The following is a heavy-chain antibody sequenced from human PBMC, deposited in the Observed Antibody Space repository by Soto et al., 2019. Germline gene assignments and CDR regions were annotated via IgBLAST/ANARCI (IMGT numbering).Heavy chain of an antibody. CDR3: AKHGGEVPYDYMDV. V-gene: IGHV3-23*04. Sequence: EVELVESGGGFVQPGGSLRLSCAASGFTFRKFAMSWVRQALGKGLEWVSGISRSGGSTYYADSVKGRCTISRDNSKNTLYLQIDSLRVGDTATYYCAKHGGEVPYDYMDVWGQGTPVTVSS. J-gene: IGHJ6*03. CDR2: ISRSGGST. CDR1: GFTFRKFA. D-gene: IGHD3-10*01.